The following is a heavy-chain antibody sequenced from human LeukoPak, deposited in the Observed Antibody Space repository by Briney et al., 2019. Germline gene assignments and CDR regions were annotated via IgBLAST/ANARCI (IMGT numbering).Heavy chain of an antibody. V-gene: IGHV3-21*01. CDR3: ARVTSPLIGDYGVDY. CDR2: ISSSSSYI. Sequence: GGSLRLSCAASGFTFSTYSMNWVRQAPGKGLEWVSSISSSSSYIYYADSVKGRFTITRDNAKNSLYLQMNSLRAEDTAVYYCARVTSPLIGDYGVDYWGQGTLVTVSS. J-gene: IGHJ4*02. D-gene: IGHD4-17*01. CDR1: GFTFSTYS.